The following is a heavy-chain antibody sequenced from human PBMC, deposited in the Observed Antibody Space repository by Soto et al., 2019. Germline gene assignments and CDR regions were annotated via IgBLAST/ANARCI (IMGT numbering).Heavy chain of an antibody. CDR3: ARDSAIHYDYVWGRYRYTGKSGMDV. CDR2: IYYSGST. Sequence: SETLFLTCTVSGGSISSYYWSWIRQPPGKGLEWIGYIYYSGSTNYNPSLKSRVTISVDTSKNQFSLKLSSVTAADTAVYYCARDSAIHYDYVWGRYRYTGKSGMDVWGQRTTVTVSS. V-gene: IGHV4-59*01. D-gene: IGHD3-16*02. J-gene: IGHJ6*02. CDR1: GGSISSYY.